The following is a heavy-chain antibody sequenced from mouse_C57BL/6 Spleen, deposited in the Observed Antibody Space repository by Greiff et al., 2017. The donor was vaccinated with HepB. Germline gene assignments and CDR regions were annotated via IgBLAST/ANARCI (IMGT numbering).Heavy chain of an antibody. CDR1: GFTFSSYA. CDR2: ISDGGSYT. CDR3: ARDRAYGSSYGYFDV. Sequence: EVQGVESGGGLVKPGGSLKLSCAASGFTFSSYAMSWVRQTPEKRLEWVATISDGGSYTYYPDNVKGRFTISKDNAKNNLYLQMSHMNSEDTAMYYFARDRAYGSSYGYFDVWGTGTTVTVSS. D-gene: IGHD1-1*01. J-gene: IGHJ1*03. V-gene: IGHV5-4*01.